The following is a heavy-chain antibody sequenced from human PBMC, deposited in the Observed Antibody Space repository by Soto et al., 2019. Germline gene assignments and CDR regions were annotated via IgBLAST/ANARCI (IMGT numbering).Heavy chain of an antibody. CDR1: GFTVISTY. V-gene: IGHV3-53*01. CDR3: ARIPRHEYGVGRDMGV. CDR2: IHSGGST. J-gene: IGHJ6*02. D-gene: IGHD4-17*01. Sequence: LRLSCAASGFTVISTYMTWVRQAPGKGLEWVSVIHSGGSTYYADSVRGRFTISRDTSKNTLYLQMNSLRAEDTAVYFCARIPRHEYGVGRDMGVWGQGTTVTVSS.